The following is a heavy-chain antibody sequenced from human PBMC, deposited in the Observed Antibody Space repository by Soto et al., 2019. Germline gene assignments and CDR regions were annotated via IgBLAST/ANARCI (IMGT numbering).Heavy chain of an antibody. D-gene: IGHD2-21*01. CDR2: IYHSGRA. CDR3: TANGFYSLDY. V-gene: IGHV4-4*02. J-gene: IGHJ4*02. CDR1: GESITNDRW. Sequence: QVQLQESGPGLVKPSGTLSLTCSISGESITNDRWWSWVRQSPGQGLEWIGEIYHSGRAHYNPSPKTRVIISVDKSKNSFSLTLSSVTAADTAVYYCTANGFYSLDYWGQGSLVTVSS.